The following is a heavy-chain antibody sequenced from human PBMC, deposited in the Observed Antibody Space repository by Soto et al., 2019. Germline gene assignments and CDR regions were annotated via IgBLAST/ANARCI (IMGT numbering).Heavy chain of an antibody. CDR1: GDSIRSAHYF. CDR2: IFHSGAT. D-gene: IGHD2-2*01. CDR3: ARQQYCGSSTCYDSLYYQYMDV. Sequence: QLRLQESGPGLVKPSETLSLTCSVFGDSIRSAHYFWGWVRQPPGKGLEWIGSIFHSGATVYDPYLRGRFSLCVDTTNTQFSLRLSSVTAADTAVYFCARQQYCGSSTCYDSLYYQYMDVWGKGTMVTVSS. J-gene: IGHJ6*03. V-gene: IGHV4-39*01.